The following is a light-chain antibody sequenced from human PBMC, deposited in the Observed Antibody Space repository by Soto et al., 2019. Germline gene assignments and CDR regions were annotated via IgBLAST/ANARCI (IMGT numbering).Light chain of an antibody. CDR2: GAS. CDR3: QHYNNQPLT. Sequence: EIVLTQSPDTLSLSPGERATLSCRASQSVSSDLAWYQHKPGQAPRLLIYGASTRATGIPVRFSGSGSGTDFTLTISSLQSEDFAVYYCQHYNNQPLTFGGGTKVDIK. CDR1: QSVSSD. V-gene: IGKV3-15*01. J-gene: IGKJ4*01.